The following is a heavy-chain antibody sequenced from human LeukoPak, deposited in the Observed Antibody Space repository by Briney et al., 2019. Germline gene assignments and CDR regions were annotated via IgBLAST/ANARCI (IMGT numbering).Heavy chain of an antibody. CDR1: GGSISSCY. V-gene: IGHV4-59*01. CDR3: ARGSSNHDYGGNLDY. Sequence: SETLSLTCTVSGGSISSCYWSWIRQPPGKGLEWIGYIYYSGSTNYNPSLKSRVTISVDTSKNQFSLKLSSVTAADTAVYYCARGSSNHDYGGNLDYWGQGTLVTVSS. D-gene: IGHD4-23*01. CDR2: IYYSGST. J-gene: IGHJ4*02.